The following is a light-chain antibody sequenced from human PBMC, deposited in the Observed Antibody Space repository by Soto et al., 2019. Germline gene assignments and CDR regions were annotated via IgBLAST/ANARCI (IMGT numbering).Light chain of an antibody. Sequence: PVLTQPPSASGTPGQRVTISCSGSSSNIGTNYVYWYQQLPGMAPKLLIYRSDQRPSGVPDRLSGSKSGTSASLAISGLRSEDEADYYCATWDDTLSGVVFGGGTKVTVL. CDR3: ATWDDTLSGVV. V-gene: IGLV1-47*01. J-gene: IGLJ2*01. CDR2: RSD. CDR1: SSNIGTNY.